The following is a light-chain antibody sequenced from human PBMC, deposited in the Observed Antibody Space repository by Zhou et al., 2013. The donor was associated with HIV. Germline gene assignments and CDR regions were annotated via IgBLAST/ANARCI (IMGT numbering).Light chain of an antibody. V-gene: IGKV2-28*01. CDR1: QSLLHSHGYNY. J-gene: IGKJ2*01. CDR2: LAS. Sequence: VMTQSPLSLPVTPGEPASISCRSSQSLLHSHGYNYLDWYLQKPGQSPQLLISLASSRASGVPDRFSGSGTGTYFTLRISRVEAEDVGIYYCMHALEPPYTFGQGTQLEIK. CDR3: MHALEPPYT.